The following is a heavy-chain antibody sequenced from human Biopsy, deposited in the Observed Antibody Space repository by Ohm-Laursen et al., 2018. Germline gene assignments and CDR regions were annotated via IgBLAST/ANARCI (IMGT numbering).Heavy chain of an antibody. Sequence: GSSVKVSCKASGFSFTGYYIHWVRQAPGQGLEWMGWISPKSGDTNYAHKFQGNITMTRDTSMSTAYMKMSRLRCDDTAVYYCALQSVAQMKNFDYWGRGTLVTVSS. CDR3: ALQSVAQMKNFDY. J-gene: IGHJ4*02. CDR1: GFSFTGYY. CDR2: ISPKSGDT. D-gene: IGHD6-19*01. V-gene: IGHV1-2*02.